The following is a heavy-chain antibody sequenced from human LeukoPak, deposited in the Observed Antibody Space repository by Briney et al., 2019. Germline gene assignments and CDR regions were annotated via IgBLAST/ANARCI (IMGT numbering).Heavy chain of an antibody. Sequence: GGSLRLSCAASGFTFSSYAMGWVRQAPGKGLEWVSAISGSGGSTYYADSVKGRFTISRDNSKNTLYLQMNSLRAEDTAVYYCAKGGYCSSTSCYYYGMDVWGQGTTVTVSS. CDR2: ISGSGGST. J-gene: IGHJ6*02. CDR1: GFTFSSYA. CDR3: AKGGYCSSTSCYYYGMDV. D-gene: IGHD2-2*03. V-gene: IGHV3-23*01.